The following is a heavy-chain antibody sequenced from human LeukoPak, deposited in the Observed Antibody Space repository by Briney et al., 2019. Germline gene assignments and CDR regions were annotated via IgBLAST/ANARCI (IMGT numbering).Heavy chain of an antibody. CDR1: GHSFTGYY. Sequence: ASVKVSCKTPGHSFTGYYIHWVRQAPGQGLEWMGWSKPDSGDTRYAREFQARVTMTRDTSISTVYMELSRLTSDDTALYYCASAGYFKPLDFWGQGTLVTVSA. J-gene: IGHJ4*02. D-gene: IGHD2/OR15-2a*01. CDR2: SKPDSGDT. V-gene: IGHV1-2*02. CDR3: ASAGYFKPLDF.